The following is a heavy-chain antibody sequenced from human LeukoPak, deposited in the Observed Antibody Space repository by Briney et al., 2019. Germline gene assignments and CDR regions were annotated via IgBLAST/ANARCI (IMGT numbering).Heavy chain of an antibody. D-gene: IGHD5-12*01. J-gene: IGHJ4*02. CDR2: ISYDGSNK. CDR3: AREIITVGGYYYDY. Sequence: PGGSLRLSCAASGFTFSSYAMHWVRQAPGKGLEWVAVISYDGSNKYYADSVKGRFTISSDNSKNTLYLQMNSLRAEDTAVYYCAREIITVGGYYYDYWGQGTLVTVSS. CDR1: GFTFSSYA. V-gene: IGHV3-30*04.